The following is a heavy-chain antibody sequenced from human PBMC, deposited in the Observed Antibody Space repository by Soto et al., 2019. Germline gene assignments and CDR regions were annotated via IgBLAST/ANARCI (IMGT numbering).Heavy chain of an antibody. V-gene: IGHV4-61*01. CDR1: GGCVSSGSYY. CDR3: ARGRSWFDP. J-gene: IGHJ5*02. CDR2: IYYSGST. Sequence: SETLSLTCTVSGGCVSSGSYYWSWIRQPPGKGLEWIGYIYYSGSTNYNPSLKSRVTISVDTSKNQFSLKLSSVTAADTAVYYCARGRSWFDPWGQGTLVTVSS.